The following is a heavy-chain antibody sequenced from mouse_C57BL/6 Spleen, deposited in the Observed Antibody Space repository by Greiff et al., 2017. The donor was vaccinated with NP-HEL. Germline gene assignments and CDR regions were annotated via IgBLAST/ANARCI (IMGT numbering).Heavy chain of an antibody. CDR2: IDPSDSET. V-gene: IGHV1-52*01. D-gene: IGHD1-1*01. Sequence: QVQLQQPGAELVRPGSSVKLSCKASGYTFTSYWMHWVKQRPIQGLEWIGNIDPSDSETHYNQKFKDKATLTVDKSSSTAYMQLSSLTSEDSAVYYCARGRDYYGTPFAYWGQGTLVTVSA. J-gene: IGHJ3*01. CDR1: GYTFTSYW. CDR3: ARGRDYYGTPFAY.